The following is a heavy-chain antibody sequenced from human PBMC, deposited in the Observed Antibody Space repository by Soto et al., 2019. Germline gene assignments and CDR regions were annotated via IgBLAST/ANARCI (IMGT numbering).Heavy chain of an antibody. D-gene: IGHD3-10*01. J-gene: IGHJ4*02. CDR1: GYTFTSYG. CDR2: ISAYNGNT. Sequence: QVQLVQSGAEVKKPGASVKVSCKPSGYTFTSYGISWVRQAPGQGLEGMGWISAYNGNTNYAQKLQGRVTMTADTSTSTAYMELRSLRSDDTAVYYCAIGIVRGVHWTRYDYWGQGTLVTVSS. CDR3: AIGIVRGVHWTRYDY. V-gene: IGHV1-18*01.